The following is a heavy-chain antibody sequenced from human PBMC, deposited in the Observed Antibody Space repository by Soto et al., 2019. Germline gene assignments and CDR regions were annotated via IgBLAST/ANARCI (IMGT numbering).Heavy chain of an antibody. V-gene: IGHV3-15*07. D-gene: IGHD2-2*01. CDR1: GFTFSNAW. CDR2: IKSKTDGGTT. CDR3: TTDQGAVPLGGGYYYYYGMDV. Sequence: TGGSLRLSCAASGFTFSNAWMNWVRQAPGKGLEWVGRIKSKTDGGTTDYAAPVKGRFTISRDDSKNTLYLQMNSLKTEDTAVYYCTTDQGAVPLGGGYYYYYGMDVWGQGTTVTVSS. J-gene: IGHJ6*02.